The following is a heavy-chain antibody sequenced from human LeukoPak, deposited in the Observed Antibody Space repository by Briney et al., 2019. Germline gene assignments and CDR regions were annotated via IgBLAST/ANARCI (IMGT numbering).Heavy chain of an antibody. V-gene: IGHV1-2*02. CDR1: ASGFNDYY. Sequence: ASLKLSCTTSASGFNDYYLHWVRQAPGHGLEWMGWINANSGRTHYAPKFQGRVTLTTDTSITTAYMELSSLISGDTALYYCARDSSHILTSYYHFWGQGTLVTVSS. D-gene: IGHD3-9*01. CDR2: INANSGRT. CDR3: ARDSSHILTSYYHF. J-gene: IGHJ4*02.